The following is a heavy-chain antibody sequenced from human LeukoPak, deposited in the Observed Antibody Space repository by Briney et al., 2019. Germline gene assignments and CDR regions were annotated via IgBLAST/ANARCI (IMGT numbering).Heavy chain of an antibody. D-gene: IGHD3-10*01. CDR3: ARSPNYGSAKLLFKRLVTMDV. Sequence: PSETLSLTCAVYGGSFSGYYWSWIRQPPGKGLEWIGEINHSGSTNYNPSLKSRVTISVDTSKNQFSLKLSSVTAADTAVYYCARSPNYGSAKLLFKRLVTMDVWGQGTRSPSP. CDR1: GGSFSGYY. CDR2: INHSGST. V-gene: IGHV4-34*01. J-gene: IGHJ6*02.